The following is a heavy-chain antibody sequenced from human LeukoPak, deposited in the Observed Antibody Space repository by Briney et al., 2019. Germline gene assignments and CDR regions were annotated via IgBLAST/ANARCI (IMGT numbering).Heavy chain of an antibody. CDR1: GGSFSGYY. Sequence: SETLSLTCAVYGGSFSGYYWSWIRQPPGKGLEWIGSIYYSGSTYYNPSLKSRVTISVDTSKNQFSLKLSSVTAAGTAVYYCADLSWFDPWGQGTLVTVSS. CDR2: IYYSGST. V-gene: IGHV4-34*01. CDR3: ADLSWFDP. J-gene: IGHJ5*02.